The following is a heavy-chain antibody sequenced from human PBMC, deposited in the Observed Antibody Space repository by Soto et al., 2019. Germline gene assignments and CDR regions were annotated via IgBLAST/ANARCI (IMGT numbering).Heavy chain of an antibody. D-gene: IGHD3-10*01. CDR3: ANGMPGEYLAD. J-gene: IGHJ4*02. V-gene: IGHV1-18*01. CDR1: GDTFISYG. CDR2: ISSYNGNT. Sequence: VQLVQSGPEVKKPGASVKVSCKASGDTFISYGISWVRQVTGQGPEWMGWISSYNGNTNYGEKFQDRVTMTIDTSASTAYMEVRSMRSDDTAVYYCANGMPGEYLADWGQGTLVIVSS.